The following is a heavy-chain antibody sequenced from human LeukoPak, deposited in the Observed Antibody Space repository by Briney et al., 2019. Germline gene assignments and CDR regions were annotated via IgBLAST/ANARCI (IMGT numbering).Heavy chain of an antibody. CDR3: ASGVGELLPAYYFDY. Sequence: PGGSLRLSCAASGFTVSGHGMHWVRQAPGKGLEWVAVISYDGSNKYYADSVKGRFTISRDNSKNTLYLQMNSLRAEDTAVYYCASGVGELLPAYYFDYWGRGTLVTVSS. CDR2: ISYDGSNK. V-gene: IGHV3-30*03. D-gene: IGHD1-26*01. J-gene: IGHJ4*02. CDR1: GFTVSGHG.